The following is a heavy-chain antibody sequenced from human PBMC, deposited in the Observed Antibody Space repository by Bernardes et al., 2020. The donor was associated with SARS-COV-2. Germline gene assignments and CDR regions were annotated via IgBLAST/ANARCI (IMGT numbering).Heavy chain of an antibody. D-gene: IGHD3-22*01. V-gene: IGHV5-51*01. Sequence: GESLKISCKGSGYSFTSYWIGWVRQMPGKGLEWMGIIYPGDSDTRYSPSFQGQVTISADKSISTAYLQWSSLKASDTAMYYCARRSIPLSFYYDSGWYFDYWGQGTLVTVSS. CDR3: ARRSIPLSFYYDSGWYFDY. J-gene: IGHJ4*02. CDR2: IYPGDSDT. CDR1: GYSFTSYW.